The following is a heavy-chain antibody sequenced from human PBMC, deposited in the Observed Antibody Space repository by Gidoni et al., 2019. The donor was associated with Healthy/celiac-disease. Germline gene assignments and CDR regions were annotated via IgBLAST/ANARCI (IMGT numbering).Heavy chain of an antibody. CDR1: GFTFSSYA. Sequence: EVQLLESGGGLVQPGGSLRLSCAASGFTFSSYAMSWVRQAPGKGLEWVSAISGSGGSPYYADSVKGRFTISRDNSKNTLYLQMNSLRAEDTAVYYCAKEGALGYCSGGSCCLDYWGQGTLVTVSS. CDR2: ISGSGGSP. D-gene: IGHD2-15*01. CDR3: AKEGALGYCSGGSCCLDY. J-gene: IGHJ4*02. V-gene: IGHV3-23*01.